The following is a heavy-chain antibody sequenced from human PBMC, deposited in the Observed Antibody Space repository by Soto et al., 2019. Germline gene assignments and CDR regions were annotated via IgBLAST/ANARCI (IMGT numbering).Heavy chain of an antibody. J-gene: IGHJ4*02. CDR3: AKDRTCDSSGYYSY. V-gene: IGHV3-23*01. D-gene: IGHD3-22*01. CDR2: ISGSGGST. CDR1: GFTFSSYA. Sequence: EVQLLESGGGLVQPGGSLRLSCAASGFTFSSYAMTWVRQAPGKGLEWVSAISGSGGSTYYAASVKGRFTISRDNSKNTLYLQMNSLRAEDTAVYYCAKDRTCDSSGYYSYWGQGTLVTVSS.